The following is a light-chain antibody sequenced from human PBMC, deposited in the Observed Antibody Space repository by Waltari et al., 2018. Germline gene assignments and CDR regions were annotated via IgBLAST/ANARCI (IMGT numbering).Light chain of an antibody. CDR1: SSDVGYYNY. CDR3: SSYTTSTTLV. J-gene: IGLJ3*02. CDR2: AVS. Sequence: QSALTQPASVSGSPGQSITISCTGTSSDVGYYNYVSWYQQHPGKAPKLMIYAVSRRPSGVSNRFSGSKSGNTASLTISGLQAEDEADYYCSSYTTSTTLVFGGGTKLTVL. V-gene: IGLV2-14*01.